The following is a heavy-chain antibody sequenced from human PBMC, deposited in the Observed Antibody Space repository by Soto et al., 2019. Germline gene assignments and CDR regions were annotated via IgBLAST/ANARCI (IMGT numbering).Heavy chain of an antibody. V-gene: IGHV1-3*01. CDR2: INAGNGNT. CDR1: GYTFTSYA. Sequence: QVQLVQSGAEVKKPGASVKVSCKASGYTFTSYAMHWVRQAPGQRLEWMGWINAGNGNTQYSQKFQGRVTITRDTSASTAYMELSSLRSEDTAVYYCARSAITIFGVVIVSDAFDIWGQGTMVTVSS. CDR3: ARSAITIFGVVIVSDAFDI. D-gene: IGHD3-3*01. J-gene: IGHJ3*02.